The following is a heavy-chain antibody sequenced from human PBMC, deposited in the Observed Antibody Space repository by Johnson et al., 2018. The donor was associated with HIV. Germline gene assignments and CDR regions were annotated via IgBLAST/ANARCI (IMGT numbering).Heavy chain of an antibody. CDR2: IRYDGSNK. CDR1: GFTFSSYG. J-gene: IGHJ3*02. Sequence: QVQLVESGGGVVQPGGSLRLSCAASGFTFSSYGMHWVRQAPGKGLEWVASIRYDGSNKYYADSVKGRFTICRDNSKNTLYLQMNSLRAEDTAEYYCAKNVEYCTGGVCPYDAFDIWGQGTMVTVSS. D-gene: IGHD2-8*02. V-gene: IGHV3-30*02. CDR3: AKNVEYCTGGVCPYDAFDI.